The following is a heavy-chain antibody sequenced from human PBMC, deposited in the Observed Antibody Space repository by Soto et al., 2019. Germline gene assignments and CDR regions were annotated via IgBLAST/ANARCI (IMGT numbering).Heavy chain of an antibody. CDR2: IYHSGNT. D-gene: IGHD6-6*01. Sequence: GSLRLSCAASGFTFSSYAMRWVRQSPGMGLEWIGEIYHSGNTNYNPSLKSRVIISVDKSRNRFSLKVYSLSAADTAVYFCGAMTYSSSFLRYWGPGTLVTVSS. CDR3: GAMTYSSSFLRY. CDR1: GFTFSSYAM. J-gene: IGHJ4*02. V-gene: IGHV4-4*01.